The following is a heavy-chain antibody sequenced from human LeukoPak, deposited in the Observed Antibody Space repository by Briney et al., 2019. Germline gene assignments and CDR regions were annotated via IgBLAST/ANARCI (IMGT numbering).Heavy chain of an antibody. CDR3: AKAVRFCSATTCYFNYFDY. CDR2: ISGSGGNT. J-gene: IGHJ4*02. D-gene: IGHD2-15*01. CDR1: GFTFSSYA. Sequence: GGSLRLSCAASGFTFSSYAISWVRQAPGKGLEWVSAISGSGGNTYYADSVKGRFTISRDNSKSTLSLQMNSLRAGDTAIYYCAKAVRFCSATTCYFNYFDYWGQGALVTVSS. V-gene: IGHV3-23*01.